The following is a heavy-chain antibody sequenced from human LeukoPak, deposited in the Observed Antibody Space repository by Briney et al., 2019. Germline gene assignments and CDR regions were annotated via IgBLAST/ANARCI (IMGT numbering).Heavy chain of an antibody. J-gene: IGHJ6*02. CDR2: IGSGSGGTT. D-gene: IGHD3-16*01. V-gene: IGHV3-23*01. CDR3: AKNYESGRGVPYGMDV. CDR1: GFTFSSYA. Sequence: PGGSLRLSCAASGFTFSSYAMRWVRQAPGKGLEWVSAIGSGSGGTTIYADSVKGRFTISRDNSKNTLYLQMSSLRDEDRALYYSAKNYESGRGVPYGMDVWGQGTTVTVSS.